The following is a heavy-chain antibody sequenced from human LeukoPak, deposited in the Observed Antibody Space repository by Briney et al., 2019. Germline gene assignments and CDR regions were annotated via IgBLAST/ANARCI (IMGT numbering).Heavy chain of an antibody. Sequence: SVKVSCKASGGTFSTYAISWVRQAPGQGLEWMGGIIPIFGTANYAQKLQGRVTMTTDTSTSTAYMELRSLRSDDTAVYYCARWGVPAANDYWGQGTLVTVSS. J-gene: IGHJ4*02. CDR1: GGTFSTYA. D-gene: IGHD2-2*01. CDR2: IIPIFGTA. V-gene: IGHV1-69*05. CDR3: ARWGVPAANDY.